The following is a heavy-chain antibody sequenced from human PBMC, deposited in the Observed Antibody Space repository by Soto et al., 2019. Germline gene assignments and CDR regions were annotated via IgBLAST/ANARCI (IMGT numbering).Heavy chain of an antibody. Sequence: SETLSLTCSVSGGSISGSYWSWIRQSPGKGLEWLGYVYYTGSTNYSPSLRSRVSISVDTSKNEFSLRLSPVTAADTAVYFCARSVAVPGAHIDYWGQGTQVTVSS. CDR3: ARSVAVPGAHIDY. D-gene: IGHD6-19*01. CDR2: VYYTGST. CDR1: GGSISGSY. V-gene: IGHV4-59*01. J-gene: IGHJ4*02.